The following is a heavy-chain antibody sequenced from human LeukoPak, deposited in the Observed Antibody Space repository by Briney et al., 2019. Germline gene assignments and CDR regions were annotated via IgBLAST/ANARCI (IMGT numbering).Heavy chain of an antibody. J-gene: IGHJ6*03. CDR1: GGSFSGYY. D-gene: IGHD6-19*01. CDR2: INHSGST. V-gene: IGHV4-34*01. CDR3: AREGAVAGTLGYYYMDV. Sequence: PSETLSLTCAVYGGSFSGYYWSWIRQPPGKGLEWIGEINHSGSTNYNPSLKSRVTISVDTSKNQFPLKLSSVTTADTAVYYCAREGAVAGTLGYYYMDVWGKGTTVTVSS.